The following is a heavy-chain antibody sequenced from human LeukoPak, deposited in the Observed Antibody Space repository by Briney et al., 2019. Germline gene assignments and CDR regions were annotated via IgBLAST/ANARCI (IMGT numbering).Heavy chain of an antibody. V-gene: IGHV4-39*07. J-gene: IGHJ4*02. CDR1: GGSISSGGYY. CDR3: ARGPPYIVVVTAIGFFDY. D-gene: IGHD2-21*02. CDR2: INHSGST. Sequence: SQTLSLTCTVSGGSISSGGYYWRWIRQPPGTGLEWIGEINHSGSTNYNPSLKSRVTISVDTSKNQFSLKLISVTAADTAVYYCARGPPYIVVVTAIGFFDYWGQGTLVTVSS.